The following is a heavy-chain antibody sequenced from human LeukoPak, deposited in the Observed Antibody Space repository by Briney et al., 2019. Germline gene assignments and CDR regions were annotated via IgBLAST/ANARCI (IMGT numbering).Heavy chain of an antibody. D-gene: IGHD3-10*01. CDR3: ARDSHYYGSGSYANLLSNY. CDR1: GFTVSSNY. CDR2: IYSGGST. V-gene: IGHV3-66*01. Sequence: PGGALRLSCAASGFTVSSNYMSWVRQAPGKGLGWVSVIYSGGSTYYADSVKGRFTISRDNSKNTLSLQMNSLRAEDTAVYDCARDSHYYGSGSYANLLSNYWGQGTLVTVSS. J-gene: IGHJ4*02.